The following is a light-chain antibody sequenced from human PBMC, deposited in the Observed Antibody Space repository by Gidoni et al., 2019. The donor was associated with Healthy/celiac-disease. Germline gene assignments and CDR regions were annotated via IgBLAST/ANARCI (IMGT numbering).Light chain of an antibody. CDR3: QQYNSLPWT. V-gene: IGKV1-5*03. CDR2: KAS. Sequence: DIQMTQSPSTLSASVGDRVTITCRASQSISSWLAWYQQKPGKAPKLLIYKASSLESGVPSRFSGSGSGTEFTLTISSLQPDDFVTYYCQQYNSLPWTFGQGTKVEIK. J-gene: IGKJ1*01. CDR1: QSISSW.